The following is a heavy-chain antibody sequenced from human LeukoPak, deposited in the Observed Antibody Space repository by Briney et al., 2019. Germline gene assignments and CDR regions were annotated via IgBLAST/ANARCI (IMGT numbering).Heavy chain of an antibody. CDR2: IYSGGST. Sequence: PGGSLRLSCAASGFTVSSNYMSWVRQAPGKGLEWVSIIYSGGSTYYADSVKGRFTISRDSSKNTLYLQMNSLRAEDTAVYYCARRAGAYSHPYDYWGQGTLVTVSS. CDR1: GFTVSSNY. V-gene: IGHV3-66*04. J-gene: IGHJ4*02. CDR3: ARRAGAYSHPYDY. D-gene: IGHD4/OR15-4a*01.